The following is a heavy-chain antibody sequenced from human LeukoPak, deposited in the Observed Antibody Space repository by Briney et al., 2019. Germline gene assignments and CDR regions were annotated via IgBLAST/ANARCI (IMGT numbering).Heavy chain of an antibody. D-gene: IGHD6-19*01. J-gene: IGHJ4*02. Sequence: SETLSLTCAVYGGSFSAYYWSWIRQPPGKGLEWIGYIYYSGSTNYNPSLKSRVTISVDTSKNQFSLKLSSVTAADTAVYYCARSVSSGWSYYFDYWGQGTLVTVSS. CDR2: IYYSGST. CDR1: GGSFSAYY. V-gene: IGHV4-59*08. CDR3: ARSVSSGWSYYFDY.